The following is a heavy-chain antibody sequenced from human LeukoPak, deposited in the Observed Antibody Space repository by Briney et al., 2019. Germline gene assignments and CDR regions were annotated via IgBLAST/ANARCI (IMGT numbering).Heavy chain of an antibody. J-gene: IGHJ6*04. D-gene: IGHD3-16*01. CDR3: ARFAYTTRPSDV. Sequence: SETLSLTCSVSGGSISGYYWSWIRQPPGQTLEWIGYIYSSGSTNYNPSLQSRVTMSVDTSMNQFSLRLSSVTAADTAVYYCARFAYTTRPSDVWGKGTTVTVST. V-gene: IGHV4-4*09. CDR1: GGSISGYY. CDR2: IYSSGST.